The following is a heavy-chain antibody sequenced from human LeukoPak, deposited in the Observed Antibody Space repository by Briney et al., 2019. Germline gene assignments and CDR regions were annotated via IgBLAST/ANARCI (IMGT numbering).Heavy chain of an antibody. CDR2: ISSSSSTI. V-gene: IGHV3-48*01. J-gene: IGHJ4*02. CDR1: GFTFSSYS. CDR3: ARWDGNMGYCSGGSCPKPPDY. Sequence: GGSLRLSCAASGFTFSSYSMNWVRQAPGKGLECVSYISSSSSTIYYADSVKGRFTISRDNAKNSLYLQMNSLRAEDTAVYYCARWDGNMGYCSGGSCPKPPDYWGQGTLVTVSS. D-gene: IGHD2-15*01.